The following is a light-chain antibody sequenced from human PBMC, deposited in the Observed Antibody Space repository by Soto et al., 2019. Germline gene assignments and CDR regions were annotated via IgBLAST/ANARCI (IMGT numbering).Light chain of an antibody. CDR2: DAS. CDR3: QQYDNLPSFT. V-gene: IGKV1-33*01. Sequence: DIQMTQSPSSLSASVGDRVTITCQASQDISNYLNWYQQKPGKAPKLLIYDASNLETGVPSRFTGSGSGTDLTFTISSLQPEDIATYYCQQYDNLPSFTFGPGTQVDIK. CDR1: QDISNY. J-gene: IGKJ3*01.